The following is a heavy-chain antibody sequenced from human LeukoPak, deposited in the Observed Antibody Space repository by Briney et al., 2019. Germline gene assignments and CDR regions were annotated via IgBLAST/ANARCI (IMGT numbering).Heavy chain of an antibody. D-gene: IGHD1-26*01. V-gene: IGHV3-21*01. CDR3: ARDPYSGNYGDTYYYYMDV. CDR2: ISTSSSYI. J-gene: IGHJ6*03. Sequence: GGSLRLSCAASGFTFSHYSMNWVRQAPGKGLEWVSSISTSSSYIYYADSVRGRFTISRDNAKNSLCLQMNSLTAEDTAVYYCARDPYSGNYGDTYYYYMDVWGKGTTVTVSS. CDR1: GFTFSHYS.